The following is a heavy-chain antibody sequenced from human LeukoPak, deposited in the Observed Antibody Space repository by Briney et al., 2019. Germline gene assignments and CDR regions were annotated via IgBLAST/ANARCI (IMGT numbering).Heavy chain of an antibody. V-gene: IGHV1-46*01. CDR1: GYTFTSYY. J-gene: IGHJ6*02. Sequence: WASVKVSCKASGYTFTSYYIHWVRQAPGQGLEWMGIINPGGGSTSYAQKLQGRVTMTRDTSTSTVYMELSSLRSEDTAVYYCARASRMTTVTTPYYYYGMDVWGQGTTVTVSS. CDR2: INPGGGST. CDR3: ARASRMTTVTTPYYYYGMDV. D-gene: IGHD4-11*01.